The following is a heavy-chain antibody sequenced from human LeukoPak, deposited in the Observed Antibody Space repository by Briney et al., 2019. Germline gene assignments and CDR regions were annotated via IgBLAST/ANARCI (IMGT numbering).Heavy chain of an antibody. V-gene: IGHV6-1*01. J-gene: IGHJ4*02. D-gene: IGHD6-13*01. CDR1: GDSVSSNSAA. Sequence: SQTLSLTCAISGDSVSSNSAAWNWIRRSPSRGLEWLGRTYYRSKWYNDYAVSVKSRITINPDTSKNQFSLQLNSVTPEDTAVYYCARERQQLVHGIDYWGQGTLVTVSS. CDR3: ARERQQLVHGIDY. CDR2: TYYRSKWYN.